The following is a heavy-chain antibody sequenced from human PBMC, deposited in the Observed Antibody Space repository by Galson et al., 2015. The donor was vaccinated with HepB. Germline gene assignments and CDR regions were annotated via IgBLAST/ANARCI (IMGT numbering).Heavy chain of an antibody. CDR1: GFPFSSYA. CDR2: INGDGDTT. J-gene: IGHJ3*01. V-gene: IGHV3-23*01. D-gene: IGHD6-19*01. Sequence: SLRLSCAASGFPFSSYAMTWVRQIPEKGLEWVSVINGDGDTTHYADSVKGRFTISRDNSKNTLYLQMNSLRAEDTAIFYCARGIVDSGWRDDAFAVWGQGTTVTVSP. CDR3: ARGIVDSGWRDDAFAV.